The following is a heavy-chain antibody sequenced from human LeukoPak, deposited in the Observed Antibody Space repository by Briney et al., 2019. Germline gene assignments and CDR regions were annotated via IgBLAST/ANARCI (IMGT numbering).Heavy chain of an antibody. J-gene: IGHJ5*02. CDR2: IYYSGST. CDR1: GESFSGYY. D-gene: IGHD6-13*01. CDR3: ARRAAAGTGDWFDP. Sequence: SETLSLTCAVYGESFSGYYWSWIRQPPGKGLEWIGYIYYSGSTNYNPSLKSRVTISVDTSKNQFSLKLSSVTAADTAVYYCARRAAAGTGDWFDPWGQGTLVTVSS. V-gene: IGHV4-59*01.